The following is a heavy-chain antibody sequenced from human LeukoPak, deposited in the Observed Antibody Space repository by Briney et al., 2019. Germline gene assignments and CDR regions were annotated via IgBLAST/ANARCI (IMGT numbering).Heavy chain of an antibody. V-gene: IGHV3-73*01. Sequence: GGSLKLSCAASGFTFSGSAMHWVRQASGKGLEWVGRIRSKANSYATAYAASVKGRFTISRDDSKNTAYLQMNSLTAEDTAVYYCARGPDYYGSGTYASWGQGTLVTVSS. J-gene: IGHJ5*02. CDR2: IRSKANSYAT. CDR1: GFTFSGSA. CDR3: ARGPDYYGSGTYAS. D-gene: IGHD3-10*01.